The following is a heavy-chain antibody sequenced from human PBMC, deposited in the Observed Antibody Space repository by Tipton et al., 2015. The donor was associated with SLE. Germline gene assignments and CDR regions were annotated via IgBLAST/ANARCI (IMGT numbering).Heavy chain of an antibody. Sequence: TLSLTCAVYGGSFSGYYWSWIRQPPGKGLEWLGNIYYIGSTNCNPPLKSRINISVDTSKKKFSRMLSTVTAADTAVFYCAGLPTGGIYEGVDVWGQGTTVTDSS. CDR3: AGLPTGGIYEGVDV. J-gene: IGHJ6*02. CDR1: GGSFSGYY. V-gene: IGHV4-59*01. D-gene: IGHD2/OR15-2a*01. CDR2: IYYIGST.